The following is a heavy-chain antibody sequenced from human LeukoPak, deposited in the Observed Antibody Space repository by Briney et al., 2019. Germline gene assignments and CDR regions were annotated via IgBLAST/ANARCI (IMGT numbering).Heavy chain of an antibody. CDR3: AGDGYKTNWYFDL. CDR2: IYYSGST. V-gene: IGHV4-39*02. CDR1: SGSISSSSYY. D-gene: IGHD5-24*01. Sequence: SETLSLTCTVSSGSISSSSYYWGWIRQPPGTGLEWIGSIYYSGSTYYNPSLKSRVTISVDTSKNQFSLKLSSVTAADTAVYYCAGDGYKTNWYFDLWGRGTLVTVSS. J-gene: IGHJ2*01.